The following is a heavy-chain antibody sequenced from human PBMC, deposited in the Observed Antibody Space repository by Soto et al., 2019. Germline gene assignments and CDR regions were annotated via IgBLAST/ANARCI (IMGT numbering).Heavy chain of an antibody. CDR3: AKAVADPYNWFDP. J-gene: IGHJ5*02. D-gene: IGHD6-19*01. V-gene: IGHV1-69*13. Sequence: SVKVSCKASGGTFSSYAISWVRQAPGQGLEWMGGIIPIFGTANYAQKFQGRVTITADESTSTAYMELSSLRSEDTAVYYCAKAVADPYNWFDPWGQGTLVTVS. CDR2: IIPIFGTA. CDR1: GGTFSSYA.